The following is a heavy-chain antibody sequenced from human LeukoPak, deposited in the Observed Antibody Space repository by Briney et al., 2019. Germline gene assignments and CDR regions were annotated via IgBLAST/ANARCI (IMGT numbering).Heavy chain of an antibody. CDR3: ASLDSSGYSGHY. D-gene: IGHD3-22*01. CDR2: IYYSGST. Sequence: GSLRLSCAASGFTFSNAWMSWVRQPPGKGLEWIGYIYYSGSTNYNPSLKSRVTISVDTSKNQFSLKLSSVTAADTAVYYCASLDSSGYSGHYWGQGTLVTVSS. V-gene: IGHV4-59*01. CDR1: GFTFSNAW. J-gene: IGHJ4*02.